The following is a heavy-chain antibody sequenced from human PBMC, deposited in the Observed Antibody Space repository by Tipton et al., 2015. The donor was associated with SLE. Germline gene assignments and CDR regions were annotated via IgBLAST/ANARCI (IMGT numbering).Heavy chain of an antibody. CDR2: ISSSGTII. CDR1: GGSISSYY. Sequence: LSLTCTVSGGSISSYYWSWIRQPPGKGLEWVSYISSSGTIIYYADSVKGRFTVSRDSDSLYLQMNSLGVEDTAVYYCARHPFYYYYMDVWGRGTSVTVSS. J-gene: IGHJ6*03. V-gene: IGHV3-11*01. CDR3: ARHPFYYYYMDV.